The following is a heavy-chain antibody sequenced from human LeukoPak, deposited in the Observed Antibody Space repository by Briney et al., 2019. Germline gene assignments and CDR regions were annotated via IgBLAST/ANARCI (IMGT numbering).Heavy chain of an antibody. V-gene: IGHV1-69*13. D-gene: IGHD2-2*01. CDR1: GGTFSSYA. J-gene: IGHJ4*02. Sequence: SVKVSCKPSGGTFSSYAISWVRQAPGHGLEWMGGIIPIFGTANYAQKFQGRVTITADESTSTAYLELSSLSSEDTAVYYCARGGYCSSTSCFAAFRWGQGTLVTVSS. CDR3: ARGGYCSSTSCFAAFR. CDR2: IIPIFGTA.